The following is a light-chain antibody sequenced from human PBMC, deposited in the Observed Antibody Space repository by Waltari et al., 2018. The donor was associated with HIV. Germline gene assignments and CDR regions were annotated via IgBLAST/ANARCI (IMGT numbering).Light chain of an antibody. V-gene: IGKV3-11*01. CDR1: QSVSTY. Sequence: EIVLTQSPATLSLSPGERATLSCSASQSVSTYLAWYQQKPGQAPRLLIYGASSRATGIPARFSGSGSGTDFTLTISSLEPGDFGVYYCHQRSNWPITFGQGTRLEIK. J-gene: IGKJ5*01. CDR2: GAS. CDR3: HQRSNWPIT.